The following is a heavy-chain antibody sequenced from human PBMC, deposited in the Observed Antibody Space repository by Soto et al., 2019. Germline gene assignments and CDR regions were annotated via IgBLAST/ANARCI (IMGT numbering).Heavy chain of an antibody. CDR3: ANNPMGSGSY. Sequence: EVQLLESGGGLVQPGGSLRLSCAASGFTFSSYAMSWVRQAPGKGLEWVSAISGSGGSTYYADSVKGRFTISRDNYKNTLYLQMNSVRAEDTAVYYCANNPMGSGSYWGQGTLVTVSS. V-gene: IGHV3-23*01. J-gene: IGHJ4*02. D-gene: IGHD3-10*01. CDR2: ISGSGGST. CDR1: GFTFSSYA.